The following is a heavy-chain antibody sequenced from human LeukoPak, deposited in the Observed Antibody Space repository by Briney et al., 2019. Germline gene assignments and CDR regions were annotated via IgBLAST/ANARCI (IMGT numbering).Heavy chain of an antibody. D-gene: IGHD3-10*01. V-gene: IGHV3-30*02. J-gene: IGHJ4*02. CDR2: IRYDGSNK. Sequence: GGSLRLSCAASGFTFSSYGMHWVRQAPGKGLEWVAFIRYDGSNKYYADSVKGRFTISRDNSKNTLYLQMNSLRAEDTAAYYCAKGPHYYGSGSFVDYWGQGTLVTVSS. CDR3: AKGPHYYGSGSFVDY. CDR1: GFTFSSYG.